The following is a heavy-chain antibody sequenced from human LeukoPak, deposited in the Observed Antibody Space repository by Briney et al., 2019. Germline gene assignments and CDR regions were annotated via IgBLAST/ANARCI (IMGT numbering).Heavy chain of an antibody. CDR3: ASRYYYDSSGYHNWFDP. Sequence: SETLSLTCTVSGGSISSSSYYWGWIRQPPGKGLEWIGSIYYSGSTYYNPSLKSRVTISVDTSKNQFSLKLSSVIAANTAVYYCASRYYYDSSGYHNWFDPWGQGTLVTVSS. D-gene: IGHD3-22*01. CDR1: GGSISSSSYY. J-gene: IGHJ5*02. V-gene: IGHV4-39*07. CDR2: IYYSGST.